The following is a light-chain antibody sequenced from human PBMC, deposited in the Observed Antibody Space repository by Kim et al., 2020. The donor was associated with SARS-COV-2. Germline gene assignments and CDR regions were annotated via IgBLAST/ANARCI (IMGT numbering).Light chain of an antibody. Sequence: VSPGPPATITCSGDTLGDKYACWYQQKPGQSPVLVIYQDIKRPSGIPERFSGSNSGNTATLTISGTQAMDEADYHCQAWDSSTPVVFGGGTQLTVL. V-gene: IGLV3-1*01. CDR2: QDI. CDR1: TLGDKY. CDR3: QAWDSSTPVV. J-gene: IGLJ2*01.